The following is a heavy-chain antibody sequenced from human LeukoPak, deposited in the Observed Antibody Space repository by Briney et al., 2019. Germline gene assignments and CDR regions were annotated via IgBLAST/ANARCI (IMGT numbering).Heavy chain of an antibody. CDR1: GYTFTGYY. D-gene: IGHD3-22*01. CDR2: INPNSGGT. V-gene: IGHV1-2*02. CDR3: ARAHTMIVVVITYFDY. J-gene: IGHJ4*02. Sequence: GESLKISCKASGYTFTGYYMHWVRQAPGQGLEWMGWINPNSGGTNYAQKFQGRVTMIRDTSISTAYMELSRLRSDDTAVYYCARAHTMIVVVITYFDYWGQGTLVTVSS.